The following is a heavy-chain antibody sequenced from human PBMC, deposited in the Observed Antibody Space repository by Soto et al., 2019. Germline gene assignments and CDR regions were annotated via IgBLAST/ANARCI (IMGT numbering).Heavy chain of an antibody. V-gene: IGHV1-18*01. CDR1: GYTFTSYG. D-gene: IGHD6-13*01. CDR2: ISAYNGNT. CDR3: ARDLAPGEGGIAAAGTRFWLDP. J-gene: IGHJ5*02. Sequence: ASVKVSCKASGYTFTSYGISWVRQAPGQGLEWMGWISAYNGNTNYAQKLQGRVTMTTDTSTSTAYMELRSLRSDDTAVYYCARDLAPGEGGIAAAGTRFWLDPWGKGSLVTVGS.